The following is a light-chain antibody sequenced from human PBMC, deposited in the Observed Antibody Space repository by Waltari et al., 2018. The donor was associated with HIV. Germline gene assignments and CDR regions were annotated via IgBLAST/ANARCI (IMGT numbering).Light chain of an antibody. J-gene: IGLJ1*01. CDR1: SSNIGSNY. CDR3: AAWDDSLSGPV. Sequence: QSVLTQPPSASGTPGQRVTISCSGSSSNIGSNYVYWYQQLPVTAPKLRIYRNNQRPSGVPDRFSGSKSGTSASLAISGLRSEDEADYYCAAWDDSLSGPVFGTGTKVTVL. CDR2: RNN. V-gene: IGLV1-47*01.